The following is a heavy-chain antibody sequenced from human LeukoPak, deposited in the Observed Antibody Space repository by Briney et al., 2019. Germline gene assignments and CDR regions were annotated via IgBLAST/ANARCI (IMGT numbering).Heavy chain of an antibody. CDR1: GGTFSSYA. CDR2: IIPIFGTA. D-gene: IGHD1-26*01. J-gene: IGHJ1*01. Sequence: WASVKVSCKASGGTFSSYAISWVRQAPGQGLEWMGGIIPIFGTANYAQKFQGRVTITADESTSTAYMELRSLRSDDTAVYYCARVERELLTLQHWGQGTLVTVSS. V-gene: IGHV1-69*13. CDR3: ARVERELLTLQH.